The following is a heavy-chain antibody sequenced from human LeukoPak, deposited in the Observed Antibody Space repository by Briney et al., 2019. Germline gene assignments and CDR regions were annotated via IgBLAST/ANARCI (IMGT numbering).Heavy chain of an antibody. J-gene: IGHJ4*02. CDR1: GYSISSGYY. Sequence: SETLSLTCAVSGYSISSGYYWGWIRQPPGKGLEWIGSIYHSGSTYYNPSLKSRVTISVDTSKNQFSLKLSSVTAADTAVYYCATAYDFWSGPDGYWGQGTLVTVSS. V-gene: IGHV4-38-2*01. D-gene: IGHD3-3*01. CDR3: ATAYDFWSGPDGY. CDR2: IYHSGST.